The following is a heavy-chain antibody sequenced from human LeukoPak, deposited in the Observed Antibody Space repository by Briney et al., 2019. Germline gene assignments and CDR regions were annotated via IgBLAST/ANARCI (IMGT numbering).Heavy chain of an antibody. CDR3: ARTPYGGRVGY. D-gene: IGHD4-23*01. CDR2: INHSGST. J-gene: IGHJ4*02. CDR1: GGSFSGYY. V-gene: IGHV4-34*01. Sequence: PSETLSLTCAVYGGSFSGYYWSWIRRPPGKGLEWIGEINHSGSTNYNPSLKSRVTISVDTSKNQFSLKLSSVTAADTAVYYCARTPYGGRVGYGGQGPLVTVP.